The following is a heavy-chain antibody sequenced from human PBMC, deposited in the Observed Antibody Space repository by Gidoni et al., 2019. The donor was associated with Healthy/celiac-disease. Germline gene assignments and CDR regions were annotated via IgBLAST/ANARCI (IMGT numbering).Heavy chain of an antibody. CDR3: AISSRFRRAFDI. J-gene: IGHJ3*02. CDR2: INHSGST. CDR1: GGSFSGYF. Sequence: QVQLQQWGAGLLKPSETLSLTCAVYGGSFSGYFWSWIRQPPGKGLEWIGEINHSGSTNYNPSLKSRVTISVDTSKNQFSLKLSSVTAADTAVYYCAISSRFRRAFDIWGQGTMVTVSS. V-gene: IGHV4-34*01. D-gene: IGHD3-3*01.